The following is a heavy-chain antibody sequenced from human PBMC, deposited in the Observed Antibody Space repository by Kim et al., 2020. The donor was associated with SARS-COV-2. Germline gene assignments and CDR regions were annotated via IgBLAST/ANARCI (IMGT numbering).Heavy chain of an antibody. CDR1: GFTFSSYE. CDR3: ARISWFTMVRGVIMWLWDRQRKLQDGYYYMDV. CDR2: ISSSGSTI. Sequence: GGSLRLSCAASGFTFSSYEMNWVRQAPGKGLEWVSYISSSGSTIYYADSVKGRFTISRDNAKNSLYLQMNSLRAEDTAVYYCARISWFTMVRGVIMWLWDRQRKLQDGYYYMDVWGKGTTVTVSS. D-gene: IGHD3-10*01. J-gene: IGHJ6*03. V-gene: IGHV3-48*03.